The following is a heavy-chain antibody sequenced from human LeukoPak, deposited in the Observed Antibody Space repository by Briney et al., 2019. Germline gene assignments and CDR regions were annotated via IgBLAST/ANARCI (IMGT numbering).Heavy chain of an antibody. CDR3: ARGEFNGFDP. V-gene: IGHV3-20*04. J-gene: IGHJ5*02. CDR2: INWNGGST. Sequence: GGSLRLSCAASGFTFSSYGMTWVRQAPGKGLEWVSGINWNGGSTGYADSVKGRFTISRDDAKSSLYLQMNSLRAEDTALYYCARGEFNGFDPWGQGTLVTVSS. CDR1: GFTFSSYG. D-gene: IGHD2-8*01.